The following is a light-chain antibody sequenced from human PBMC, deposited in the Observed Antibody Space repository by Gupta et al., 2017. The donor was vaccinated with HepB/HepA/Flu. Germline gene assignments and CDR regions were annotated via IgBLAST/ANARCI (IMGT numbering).Light chain of an antibody. V-gene: IGLV1-40*01. CDR1: RSNIGAGYA. Sequence: QSVLTQPPSVSVAPGQRVTISCTGSRSNIGAGYAVHWYLQLPGTAPKLLIYGNSNRPAGVPDRFAGSKSGTSASLAITGLQAEDEADYYCQSYDTTLGGFVVFGGGTKLTVL. CDR2: GNS. CDR3: QSYDTTLGGFVV. J-gene: IGLJ2*01.